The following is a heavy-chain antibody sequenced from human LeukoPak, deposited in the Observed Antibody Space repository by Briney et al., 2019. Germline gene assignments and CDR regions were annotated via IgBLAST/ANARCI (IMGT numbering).Heavy chain of an antibody. D-gene: IGHD4-17*01. Sequence: GGSLRLSCAASGFTFSSYSMNWVRQAPGKGLEWVSGINGGGDSTYYVDSVKGRFTISRDNSENTLYLQMNSLRAEDTAVYYCARDQSVTNYYYGMDVWGQGTTVTVSS. CDR2: INGGGDST. J-gene: IGHJ6*02. V-gene: IGHV3-23*01. CDR3: ARDQSVTNYYYGMDV. CDR1: GFTFSSYS.